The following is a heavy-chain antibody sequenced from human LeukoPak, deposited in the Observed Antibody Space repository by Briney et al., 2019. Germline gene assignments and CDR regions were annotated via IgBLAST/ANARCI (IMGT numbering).Heavy chain of an antibody. V-gene: IGHV4-39*07. J-gene: IGHJ4*02. Sequence: PSETLSLTCTVSGGSISSGGYYWSWIRQPPGEGLEWIGEINHSGSTNYNPSLKSRVTISVDTSKNQFSLKLSSVTAADTAVYYCATPKNLGDSGSYRSFDYWGQGTLVTVSS. CDR2: INHSGST. D-gene: IGHD1-26*01. CDR1: GGSISSGGYY. CDR3: ATPKNLGDSGSYRSFDY.